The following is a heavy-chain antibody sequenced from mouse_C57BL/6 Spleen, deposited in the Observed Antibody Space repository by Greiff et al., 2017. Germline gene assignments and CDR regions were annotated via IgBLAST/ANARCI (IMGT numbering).Heavy chain of an antibody. V-gene: IGHV1-59*01. CDR3: ARSRDGDYVDY. CDR1: GYTFTSYW. J-gene: IGHJ2*01. Sequence: QVQLKQPGAELVRPGTSVKLSCKASGYTFTSYWMHWVKQRPGQGLEWIGVIDPSDSYTNYNQKFKGKATLTVDTSSSTAYMQLSSLTSEDSAVYYWARSRDGDYVDYWGQGTTLTVSS. D-gene: IGHD1-1*02. CDR2: IDPSDSYT.